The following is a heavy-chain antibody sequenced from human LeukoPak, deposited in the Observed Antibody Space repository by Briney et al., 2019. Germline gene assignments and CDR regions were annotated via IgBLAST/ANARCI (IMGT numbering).Heavy chain of an antibody. D-gene: IGHD3-9*01. Sequence: SETLSLTCTVSGGSISSSSYYWGWIRQPPGKGLEWIGSIYYSGSTYYNQSLKSRVTISVDTSKNQFSLKLSSVTAADTVFFFKQKTAYDILTGYYNVDYWGQGTLVTVSS. CDR1: GGSISSSSYY. CDR3: QKTAYDILTGYYNVDY. J-gene: IGHJ4*02. CDR2: IYYSGST. V-gene: IGHV4-39*01.